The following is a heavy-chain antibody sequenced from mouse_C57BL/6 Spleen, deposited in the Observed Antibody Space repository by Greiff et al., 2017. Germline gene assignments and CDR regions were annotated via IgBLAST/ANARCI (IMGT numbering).Heavy chain of an antibody. CDR1: GYTFTSYW. V-gene: IGHV1-69*01. J-gene: IGHJ3*01. D-gene: IGHD2-4*01. CDR3: ARGDYAGGFAY. CDR2: IDPSDSYT. Sequence: QVQLKQSGAELVMPGASVKLSCKASGYTFTSYWMHWVKQRPGQGLEWIGEIDPSDSYTNYNQKFKGKSTLTVDKSSSTAYMQLSSLTSEDSAVYYCARGDYAGGFAYWGQVTLVTVSA.